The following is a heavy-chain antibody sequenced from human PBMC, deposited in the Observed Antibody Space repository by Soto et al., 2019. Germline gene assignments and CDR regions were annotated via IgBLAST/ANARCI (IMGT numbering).Heavy chain of an antibody. Sequence: GASVKVSCKASGGTFSSYAISWVRQAPGQGLEWMGGIIPIFGTANYAQKFQGRVTITADESTSTAYMELSSLRSEDTAVYYCARDWRYNWNYGEGYYFDYWGQGTLVTVSS. CDR3: ARDWRYNWNYGEGYYFDY. CDR1: GGTFSSYA. V-gene: IGHV1-69*13. D-gene: IGHD1-7*01. CDR2: IIPIFGTA. J-gene: IGHJ4*02.